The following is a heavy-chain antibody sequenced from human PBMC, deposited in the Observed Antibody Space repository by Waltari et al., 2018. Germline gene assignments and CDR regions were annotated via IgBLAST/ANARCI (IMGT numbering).Heavy chain of an antibody. V-gene: IGHV4-34*01. CDR2: INHSGST. Sequence: QVQLQQWGAGLLKPSETLSLTCAVYGGSFSGNYWSWIRQPPGKGLEWIGEINHSGSTNYNPSRKSRVTISVDTSKNQFSLKLSSVTAADTAVYYCARLAISEPLDYWGQGTLVTVSS. CDR3: ARLAISEPLDY. CDR1: GGSFSGNY. J-gene: IGHJ4*02. D-gene: IGHD3-16*02.